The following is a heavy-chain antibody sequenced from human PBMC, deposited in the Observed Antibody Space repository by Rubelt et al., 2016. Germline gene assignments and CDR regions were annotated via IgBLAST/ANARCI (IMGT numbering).Heavy chain of an antibody. CDR2: FSYSGRT. CDR1: GGSFSSYY. CDR3: ASSTVTNRYWYFDL. J-gene: IGHJ2*01. Sequence: LQQWGAGLLKPSETLSLTCAVYGGSFSSYYWGWIRQPPGKGLEWIGSFSYSGRTYYNPSLKSRVTISEDTSKNPFSLKLRFGTAADTAVYYCASSTVTNRYWYFDLWGRGTLVTVSS. D-gene: IGHD4-17*01. V-gene: IGHV4-34*01.